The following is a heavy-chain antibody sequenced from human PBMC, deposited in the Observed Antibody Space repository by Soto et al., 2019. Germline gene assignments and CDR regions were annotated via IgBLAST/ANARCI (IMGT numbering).Heavy chain of an antibody. Sequence: GGSLRLSCAASGFTFSSYGMHWVRQAPGKGLEWVAVISYDGSNKYYADSVKGRFTISRDNSKNTLYLQMNSLRAEDTAVYYCAKSPLGGGYDFRLVDGDRTDYWGQGTLVTVSS. V-gene: IGHV3-30*18. CDR3: AKSPLGGGYDFRLVDGDRTDY. D-gene: IGHD5-12*01. J-gene: IGHJ4*02. CDR2: ISYDGSNK. CDR1: GFTFSSYG.